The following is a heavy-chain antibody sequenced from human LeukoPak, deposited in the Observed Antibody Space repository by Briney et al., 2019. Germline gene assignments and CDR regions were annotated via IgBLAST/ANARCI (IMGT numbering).Heavy chain of an antibody. CDR2: IIPIFGTA. J-gene: IGHJ4*02. CDR3: ARGSRSSWYGGYFEY. D-gene: IGHD6-13*01. Sequence: GASVKVSCKASGGTFSSYAISWVRQAPGQGLEWMGGIIPIFGTANYAQKFQGRVTITTDESTSTAYMELSSLRSEDTAVYYCARGSRSSWYGGYFEYWGQGTLVTVSS. CDR1: GGTFSSYA. V-gene: IGHV1-69*05.